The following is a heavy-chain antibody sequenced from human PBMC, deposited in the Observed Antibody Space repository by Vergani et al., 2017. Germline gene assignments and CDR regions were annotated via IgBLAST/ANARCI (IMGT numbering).Heavy chain of an antibody. CDR1: GYSFTSYW. J-gene: IGHJ3*02. D-gene: IGHD4/OR15-4a*01. V-gene: IGHV5-51*01. CDR2: IYPGDSDT. Sequence: EVQLVQSGAEVKKPGESLKISCKGSGYSFTSYWIGWVRQMPGKGLEWMGIIYPGDSDTRYSPSFQGQVTISADKSISTAYLQWSSLKASDTAMYDCARPQRVLLVQSYAFDIWGQGTMVTVSS. CDR3: ARPQRVLLVQSYAFDI.